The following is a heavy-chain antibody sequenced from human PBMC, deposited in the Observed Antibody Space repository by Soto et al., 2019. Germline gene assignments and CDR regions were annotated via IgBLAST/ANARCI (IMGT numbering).Heavy chain of an antibody. V-gene: IGHV1-18*01. CDR3: ARVGAVAGGFDY. CDR2: ISAYNGNT. CDR1: GYTFSSYG. D-gene: IGHD6-19*01. J-gene: IGHJ4*02. Sequence: QVQLMQSGAEVKKPGASVKVSCKASGYTFSSYGITWVRQAPGQGVEWMGWISAYNGNTRYAQKVQGRFTMTTDTATSTAYMELRSLRSDDTAVYYCARVGAVAGGFDYWGQGTLVTVSS.